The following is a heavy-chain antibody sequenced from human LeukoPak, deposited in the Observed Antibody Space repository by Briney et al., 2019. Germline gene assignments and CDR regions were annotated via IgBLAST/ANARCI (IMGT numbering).Heavy chain of an antibody. CDR2: ITGDGGST. CDR3: AKAIYYYDRSGYSVDY. V-gene: IGHV3-43*02. D-gene: IGHD3-22*01. J-gene: IGHJ4*02. CDR1: GFTFEDYA. Sequence: GGFLRLSCAASGFTFEDYAMHWVRQAPGKGLEWVSLITGDGGSTYYADSVKGRFTISRDNSKNSLYLQMNSLRTEDTALYYCAKAIYYYDRSGYSVDYWGQGILVSVSS.